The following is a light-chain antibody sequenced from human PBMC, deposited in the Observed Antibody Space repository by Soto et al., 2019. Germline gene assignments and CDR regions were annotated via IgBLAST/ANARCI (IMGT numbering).Light chain of an antibody. CDR1: KRVNKTS. J-gene: IGKJ2*01. Sequence: EVVLTQSPGTLSLSPGERATLSCRASKRVNKTSLAWYQQRPGQAPRLLIYGSSDRATGIPDRFSGSGSGTDFTLTISRLEPEDFAVYYCHQYGSSPPYTFGQGTKLEI. CDR2: GSS. CDR3: HQYGSSPPYT. V-gene: IGKV3-20*01.